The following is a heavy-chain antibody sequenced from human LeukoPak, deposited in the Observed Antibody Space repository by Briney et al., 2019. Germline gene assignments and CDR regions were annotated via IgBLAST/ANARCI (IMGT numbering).Heavy chain of an antibody. CDR2: ISSSSSTI. Sequence: GGSLRLSCAASGFTFSSYSMNWVRQAPGKGLEWVSYISSSSSTIYYADSVKGRFTISRDNAKNSLYQQMNSLRAEDTAVYYCAREYSNYFDYWGQGTLVTVSS. J-gene: IGHJ4*02. CDR1: GFTFSSYS. V-gene: IGHV3-48*01. CDR3: AREYSNYFDY. D-gene: IGHD4-11*01.